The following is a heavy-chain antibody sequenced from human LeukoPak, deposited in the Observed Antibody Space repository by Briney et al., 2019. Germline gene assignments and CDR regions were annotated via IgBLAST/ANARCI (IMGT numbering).Heavy chain of an antibody. D-gene: IGHD3-10*01. J-gene: IGHJ4*02. CDR3: ATTTTRMVRGVIGY. Sequence: SETLSLTCTVSGGPISSYHWSWIRQPPGKGLEWIGYIYYSGSTNYNPSLKSRVTISVDTSKNQFSLKLSSVTAADTAVYYCATTTTRMVRGVIGYWGQGTLVTVSS. V-gene: IGHV4-59*01. CDR1: GGPISSYH. CDR2: IYYSGST.